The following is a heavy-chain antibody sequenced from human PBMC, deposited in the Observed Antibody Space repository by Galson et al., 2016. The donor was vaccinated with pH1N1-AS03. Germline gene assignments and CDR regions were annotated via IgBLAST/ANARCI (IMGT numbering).Heavy chain of an antibody. CDR1: GGTFSSFA. J-gene: IGHJ6*02. V-gene: IGHV1-69*13. D-gene: IGHD3-22*01. CDR2: IIPIFGTA. Sequence: SVKASCKASGGTFSSFAISWVRQAPGQGLEWMGGIIPIFGTANYAQKFQGRVTITADESTSTAYMELSSLRSEDTAVYYCARGRDYYDSSGYFRGMDVWGQGTTVTVSS. CDR3: ARGRDYYDSSGYFRGMDV.